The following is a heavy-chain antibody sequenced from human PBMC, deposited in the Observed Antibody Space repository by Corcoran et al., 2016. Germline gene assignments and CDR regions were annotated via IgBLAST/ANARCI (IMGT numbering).Heavy chain of an antibody. V-gene: IGHV1-46*01. CDR3: ARRAYYDSSGYLPNNDAFDI. CDR1: GYTFTSYY. CDR2: INPSGGST. J-gene: IGHJ3*02. D-gene: IGHD3-22*01. Sequence: QVQLVQSGAEVKKPGASVKVSCKASGYTFTSYYMHWVRQAPGQGLEWMGIINPSGGSTSYAQKFQGRVTMTRDTSTSTVYMELSSLRSEDTAGYYCARRAYYDSSGYLPNNDAFDIWGQGTMVTVSS.